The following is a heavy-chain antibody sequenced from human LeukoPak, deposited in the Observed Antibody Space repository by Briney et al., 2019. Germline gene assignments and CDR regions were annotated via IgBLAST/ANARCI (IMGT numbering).Heavy chain of an antibody. V-gene: IGHV1-69*05. CDR2: IIPIFGTA. D-gene: IGHD3-22*01. Sequence: GASVKVSCMASGGTFSSYAISWVRQAPGQGLEWMGGIIPIFGTANYAQKFQGRVTITTDESTSTAYMELSSLRSEDTAVYYCARDLGIVGDGYFDYWGQGTLVTVSS. CDR1: GGTFSSYA. J-gene: IGHJ4*02. CDR3: ARDLGIVGDGYFDY.